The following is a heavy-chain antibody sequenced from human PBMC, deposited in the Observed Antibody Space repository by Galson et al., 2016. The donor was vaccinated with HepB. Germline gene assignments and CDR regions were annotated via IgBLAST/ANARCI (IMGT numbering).Heavy chain of an antibody. V-gene: IGHV3-23*01. Sequence: LRLSCAASGFTFSSYAMSWVRQAPGRGLEWVSALSGSGGSTNSADSVKGRFTISRDNSKNALYLQMNSLRAEDTAVYYCAKESDYNVHSFDYWGQGTLVTVSS. CDR2: LSGSGGST. J-gene: IGHJ4*02. CDR3: AKESDYNVHSFDY. D-gene: IGHD3-10*01. CDR1: GFTFSSYA.